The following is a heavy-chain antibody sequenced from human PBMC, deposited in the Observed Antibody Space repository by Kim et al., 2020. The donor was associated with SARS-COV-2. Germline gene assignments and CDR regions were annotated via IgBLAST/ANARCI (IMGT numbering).Heavy chain of an antibody. V-gene: IGHV1-2*06. CDR1: GYTFTGYY. CDR2: INPNSGGT. D-gene: IGHD3-22*01. CDR3: ARGAYYDRGGAFDI. J-gene: IGHJ3*02. Sequence: ASVKVSCKASGYTFTGYYMHWVRQAPGQGLEWMGRINPNSGGTNYAQKFQGRVTMTRDTSISTAYMELSRLRSDDTAVYYCARGAYYDRGGAFDIWGQGTMVTVSS.